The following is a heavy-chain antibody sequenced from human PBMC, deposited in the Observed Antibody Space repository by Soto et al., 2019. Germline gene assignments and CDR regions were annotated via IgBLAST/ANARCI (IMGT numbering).Heavy chain of an antibody. D-gene: IGHD5-12*01. J-gene: IGHJ6*04. CDR1: GYIFTRYY. CDR3: ARAPGITWFSKSFKPGYNMDG. Sequence: SVKVSCKASGYIFTRYYMHWVRQAPGQGLEWMGIINPSGGSTTYAQKFQGRVIMTRDTSTSTVYMELSSMRSEDTAVYYCARAPGITWFSKSFKPGYNMDGWGKENTVTLSS. V-gene: IGHV1-46*01. CDR2: INPSGGST.